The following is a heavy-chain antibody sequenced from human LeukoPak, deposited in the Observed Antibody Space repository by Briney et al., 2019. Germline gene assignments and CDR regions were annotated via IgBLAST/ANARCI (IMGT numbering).Heavy chain of an antibody. CDR2: IYYSGST. D-gene: IGHD3-9*01. CDR1: GGSISSYY. V-gene: IGHV4-59*01. CDR3: ARLTGYSSESWFDP. J-gene: IGHJ5*02. Sequence: SETLSLTCTVSGGSISSYYWSWIRQPPGKGLEWIGYIYYSGSTNYNPSLKNRVTISVDTSKNQFSLKLRSVTAADTAVYYCARLTGYSSESWFDPWGQETLVTVSS.